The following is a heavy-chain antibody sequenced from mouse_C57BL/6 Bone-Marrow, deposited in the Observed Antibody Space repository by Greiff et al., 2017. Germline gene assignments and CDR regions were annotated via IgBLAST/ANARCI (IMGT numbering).Heavy chain of an antibody. D-gene: IGHD1-1*01. CDR2: IDPEDGET. CDR3: TRSLIYYGTNY. V-gene: IGHV14-2*01. CDR1: GFNIKDYY. Sequence: EVQLQQSGAELVKPGASVKLSCTASGFNIKDYYIHWVKQRPEQGLEWIGRIDPEDGETKYAPNFQDKATITADTSSNTAYLQLSSLTSEDTAVYYCTRSLIYYGTNYWGQGTTLTVSS. J-gene: IGHJ2*01.